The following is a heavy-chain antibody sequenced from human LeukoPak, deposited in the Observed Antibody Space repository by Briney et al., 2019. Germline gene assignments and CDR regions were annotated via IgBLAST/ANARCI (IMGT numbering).Heavy chain of an antibody. V-gene: IGHV1-2*04. Sequence: ASVKVSCKASGYTFTGYYMHWVRQAPGQGLEWMGWINPNSGGTNYAQKFQGWVTMTRDTSISTAYMELSRLRSDDTAVYYCARVRGTYCGGDCYPFDYWGQGTLVTVSS. J-gene: IGHJ4*02. D-gene: IGHD2-21*02. CDR3: ARVRGTYCGGDCYPFDY. CDR2: INPNSGGT. CDR1: GYTFTGYY.